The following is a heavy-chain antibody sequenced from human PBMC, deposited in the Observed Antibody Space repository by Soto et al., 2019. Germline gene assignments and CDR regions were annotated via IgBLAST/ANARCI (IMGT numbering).Heavy chain of an antibody. V-gene: IGHV3-9*01. CDR1: GFTFDDYA. Sequence: EVQLVESGGGLVQPGRSLRLSCAASGFTFDDYAMHWVRQAPGKGLEWVSGISWNSGSIGYADSVKGRFTISRDNAKNTLYLQMNRLRAEDTAWYYCAKDRGADYGDYEDTFDIWGQGTMVTVSS. CDR3: AKDRGADYGDYEDTFDI. J-gene: IGHJ3*02. CDR2: ISWNSGSI. D-gene: IGHD4-17*01.